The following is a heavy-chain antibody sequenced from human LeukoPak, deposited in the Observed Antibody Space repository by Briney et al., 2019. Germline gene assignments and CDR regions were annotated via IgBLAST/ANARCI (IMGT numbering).Heavy chain of an antibody. V-gene: IGHV1-18*01. Sequence: ASVKVSCKASGYTFTSYGISWVRQAPGQGLEWMGWISAYNGNTNYAQKRQGRVTMTTETSTSTAYMELRSLRSDDTAVYYCARDCSSTSCYYHYYMDVWGKGTTVTVSS. D-gene: IGHD2-2*01. J-gene: IGHJ6*03. CDR2: ISAYNGNT. CDR1: GYTFTSYG. CDR3: ARDCSSTSCYYHYYMDV.